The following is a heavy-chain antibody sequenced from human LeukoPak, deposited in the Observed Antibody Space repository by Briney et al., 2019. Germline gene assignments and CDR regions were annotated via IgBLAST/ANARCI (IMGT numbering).Heavy chain of an antibody. Sequence: ETLSLTCAVSGGSISSSNWWSWVRQPPGKGLEWVANIKQDGSEKYYVDSVKGRFTISRDNAKNSLYLQMNSLRAEDTAVYYCARVRFDYMDVWGKGTTVTVSS. CDR1: GGSISSSNW. CDR3: ARVRFDYMDV. J-gene: IGHJ6*03. CDR2: IKQDGSEK. V-gene: IGHV3-7*01.